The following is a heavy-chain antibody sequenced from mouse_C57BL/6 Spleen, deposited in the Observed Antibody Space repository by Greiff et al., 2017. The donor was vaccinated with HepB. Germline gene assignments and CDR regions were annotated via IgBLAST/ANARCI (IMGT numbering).Heavy chain of an antibody. Sequence: DVQLQESGAELVKPGASVKLSCTASGFNIKDYYMHWVKQRTEQGLEWIGRIDPEDGETKYAPKFQGKATITEDTSSNTAYLQLSSLPSEDTAVYYCARSEALLRWYFDVWGTGTTVTVSS. CDR3: ARSEALLRWYFDV. CDR2: IDPEDGET. D-gene: IGHD1-1*01. J-gene: IGHJ1*03. CDR1: GFNIKDYY. V-gene: IGHV14-2*01.